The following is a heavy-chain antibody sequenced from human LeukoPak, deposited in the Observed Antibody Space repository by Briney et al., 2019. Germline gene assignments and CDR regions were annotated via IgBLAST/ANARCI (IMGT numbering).Heavy chain of an antibody. Sequence: SETLSLTCAVYGGSFSGYYWSWIRQPPGKGLEWIGTIYYSGSTYYNPSLKSRVTISVDTSKNQFSLKLSSVTAADTAVYYCARSYDSSGYEWGQGTLVTVSS. D-gene: IGHD3-22*01. CDR3: ARSYDSSGYE. CDR2: IYYSGST. J-gene: IGHJ4*02. CDR1: GGSFSGYY. V-gene: IGHV4-34*01.